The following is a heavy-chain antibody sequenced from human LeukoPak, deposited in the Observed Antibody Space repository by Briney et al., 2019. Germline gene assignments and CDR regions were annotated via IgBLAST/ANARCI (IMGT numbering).Heavy chain of an antibody. D-gene: IGHD2-15*01. CDR3: ARVLRYCPGGSCYLFFDY. J-gene: IGHJ4*02. Sequence: PGGSLRLSCAASGFTFSSYAMHWVRQAPGKGLEWVAVISYDGSNKYYADSVKGRFTISRDNSKNTLYLQMNSLRAEDTAVYYCARVLRYCPGGSCYLFFDYWGQGTLVTVSS. CDR2: ISYDGSNK. CDR1: GFTFSSYA. V-gene: IGHV3-30*04.